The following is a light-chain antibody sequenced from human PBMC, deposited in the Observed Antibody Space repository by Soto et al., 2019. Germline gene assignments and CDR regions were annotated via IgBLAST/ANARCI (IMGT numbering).Light chain of an antibody. CDR2: EGS. J-gene: IGLJ1*01. Sequence: QSALTQPASVSGSPGQSITISCTGTSSDVGSYNPVSWYQQHPGKAPKLMIYEGSKRPSGVSNRSSGSKSGNTASLTISGLQAEDEADYYCCSYAGSSIYVFGTGTKVTVL. CDR1: SSDVGSYNP. V-gene: IGLV2-23*01. CDR3: CSYAGSSIYV.